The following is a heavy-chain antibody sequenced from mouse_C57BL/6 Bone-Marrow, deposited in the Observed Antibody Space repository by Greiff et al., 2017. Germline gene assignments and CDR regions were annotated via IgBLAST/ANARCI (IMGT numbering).Heavy chain of an antibody. CDR1: GYTFTEYT. CDR3: AKHEEGLLRPPWYFDV. V-gene: IGHV1-62-2*01. CDR2: FYPGSGSI. J-gene: IGHJ1*03. D-gene: IGHD1-2*01. Sequence: QVQLQQSGAELVKPGASVKLSCKASGYTFTEYTIHWVQQRSGQGLEWIGWFYPGSGSIKYHEKFKVQATLTAAKSSSTGYMELSRLTSEDSAVYFSAKHEEGLLRPPWYFDVWGTGTTVTVSS.